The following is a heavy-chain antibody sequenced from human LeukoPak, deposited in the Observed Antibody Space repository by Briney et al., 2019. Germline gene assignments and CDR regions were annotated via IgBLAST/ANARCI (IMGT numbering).Heavy chain of an antibody. CDR2: ISSASSYI. CDR3: ARESGNGYVDV. CDR1: GFAFSTLT. V-gene: IGHV3-21*01. D-gene: IGHD1-26*01. J-gene: IGHJ6*02. Sequence: PGGSLRLSCAASGFAFSTLTMSWVRQAPGKGLELVSSISSASSYIYYADSVKGRFTISRDNAKNSLYLQMNSLRAEDTAVYYCARESGNGYVDVWGQGTTVTVSS.